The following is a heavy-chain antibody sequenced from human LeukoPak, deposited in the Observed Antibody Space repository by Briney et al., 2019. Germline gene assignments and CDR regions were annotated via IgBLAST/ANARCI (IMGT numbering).Heavy chain of an antibody. CDR3: ARDRPSMIVVVGLFDY. V-gene: IGHV1-18*01. Sequence: ASVKVSCKASGYTFTSYGISWVRQAPGQGLEWLGWISAYNGNTNYAQKLPGGVTITTDSSTSTAYMELRSLRSDDTAVYYCARDRPSMIVVVGLFDYWGQGTLVTVSS. J-gene: IGHJ4*02. CDR1: GYTFTSYG. D-gene: IGHD3-22*01. CDR2: ISAYNGNT.